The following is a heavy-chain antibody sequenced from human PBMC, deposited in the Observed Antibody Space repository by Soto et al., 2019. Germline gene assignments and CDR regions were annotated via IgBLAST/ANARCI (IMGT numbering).Heavy chain of an antibody. CDR2: ISGSGGST. CDR3: AKERKVTTYSTRGYYFDY. J-gene: IGHJ4*02. Sequence: GGSLRLSCAASGFTFSSYAMSWVRQAPGKGLEWVSAISGSGGSTYYADSVKGRFTISRDNSKNTLYLQMNSLRAEDTAVYYCAKERKVTTYSTRGYYFDYWGQGTLVTVSS. CDR1: GFTFSSYA. D-gene: IGHD4-17*01. V-gene: IGHV3-23*01.